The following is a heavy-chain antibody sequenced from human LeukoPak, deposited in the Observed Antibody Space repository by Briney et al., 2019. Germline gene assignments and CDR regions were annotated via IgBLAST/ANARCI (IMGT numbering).Heavy chain of an antibody. V-gene: IGHV3-21*01. CDR1: GFTFTTYS. J-gene: IGHJ4*02. Sequence: PGGPLRLSCAASGFTFTTYSMHWVRQAPGKGLEWVSSISSTSTYIHYADSLKGRFTISRDNAKNSLYLQLNSLRADDTAVYYCARSIAVAVTPDFWGQGTLVTVSS. CDR3: ARSIAVAVTPDF. D-gene: IGHD6-19*01. CDR2: ISSTSTYI.